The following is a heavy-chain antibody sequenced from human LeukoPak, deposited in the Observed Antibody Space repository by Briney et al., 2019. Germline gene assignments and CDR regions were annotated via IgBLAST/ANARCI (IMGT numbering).Heavy chain of an antibody. D-gene: IGHD3-10*01. V-gene: IGHV4-39*01. J-gene: IGHJ4*02. CDR3: ARRMPDYGSGSYFHFDY. CDR1: GGSISNSGYY. CDR2: VYYSGST. Sequence: PSETLSLTCTVSGGSISNSGYYWGWIRQPPGKGLEWIGSVYYSGSTYYNPSLKSRVTISVDTSKNQFSLKLSSVTAADTAVYYCARRMPDYGSGSYFHFDYWGQGTLVTVSS.